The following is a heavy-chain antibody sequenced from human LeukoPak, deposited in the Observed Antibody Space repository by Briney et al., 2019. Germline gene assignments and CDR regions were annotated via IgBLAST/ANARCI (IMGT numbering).Heavy chain of an antibody. CDR1: GGSFSGYY. CDR3: ARVTRLNSDDISGYYFNWFDP. J-gene: IGHJ5*02. V-gene: IGHV4-59*01. Sequence: SETLSLTCAVYGGSFSGYYWSWIRQPPGKGLEWIGNIYYSGSTNYNPSLKSRVTISVDTSKNQFSLKLSSVTAADTAVYYCARVTRLNSDDISGYYFNWFDPWGQGTLVTVSS. CDR2: IYYSGST. D-gene: IGHD3-22*01.